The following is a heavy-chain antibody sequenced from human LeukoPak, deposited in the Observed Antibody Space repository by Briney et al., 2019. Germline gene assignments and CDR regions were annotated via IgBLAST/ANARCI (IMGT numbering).Heavy chain of an antibody. J-gene: IGHJ4*02. D-gene: IGHD3-16*02. Sequence: GGSVRHSCAASGFTFRSYAMHWVRQAPGKGLEWVAVISHDGNNEYYAYSVKGRFTISRDNSKNTLYLQMNSLRDEDTAVYYCAKCPVTFGGVIMITTRWLDYWGQGTLVTVSS. CDR1: GFTFRSYA. CDR2: ISHDGNNE. V-gene: IGHV3-30*18. CDR3: AKCPVTFGGVIMITTRWLDY.